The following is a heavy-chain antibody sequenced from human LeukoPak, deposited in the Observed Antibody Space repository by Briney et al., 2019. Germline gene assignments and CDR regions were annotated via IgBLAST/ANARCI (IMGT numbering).Heavy chain of an antibody. CDR3: ARDPLDH. J-gene: IGHJ4*02. CDR1: GFTFSTYS. Sequence: GGSLRLSCAASGFTFSTYSMNWVRQAPGKGLEWVSYISSGSSTTYYANSVKGRFTISRDNAKNSLYLQMNSLRAEDTAIYYCARDPLDHLGQRTLVTVSS. V-gene: IGHV3-48*01. CDR2: ISSGSSTT.